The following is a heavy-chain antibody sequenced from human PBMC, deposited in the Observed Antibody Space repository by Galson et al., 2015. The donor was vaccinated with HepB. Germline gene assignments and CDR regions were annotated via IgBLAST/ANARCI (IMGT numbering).Heavy chain of an antibody. CDR2: ISSSSTI. D-gene: IGHD6-19*01. Sequence: SLRLSCAASGFTFSSYSMNWVRQAPGKGLEWVSYISSSSTIYYADSVKGRFTISRDNAKNSLYLQMNSLRAEDTAVYYCARAGEVYSVAEIDYWGQGTLVTVSS. CDR1: GFTFSSYS. J-gene: IGHJ4*02. V-gene: IGHV3-48*01. CDR3: ARAGEVYSVAEIDY.